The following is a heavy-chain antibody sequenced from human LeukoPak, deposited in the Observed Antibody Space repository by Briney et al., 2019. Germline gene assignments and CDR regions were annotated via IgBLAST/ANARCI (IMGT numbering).Heavy chain of an antibody. J-gene: IGHJ6*03. D-gene: IGHD6-6*01. CDR3: ARVAAHPARKKNYYYYYMDV. CDR2: INHSGST. V-gene: IGHV4-34*01. Sequence: SETLSLTCAVYGGSFSGYYWSWIRQPPGKGLEWIGEINHSGSTNYNPSLKSRVTISVDTSKTQFSLKLSSVTAADTAVYYCARVAAHPARKKNYYYYYMDVWGKGTTVTVSS. CDR1: GGSFSGYY.